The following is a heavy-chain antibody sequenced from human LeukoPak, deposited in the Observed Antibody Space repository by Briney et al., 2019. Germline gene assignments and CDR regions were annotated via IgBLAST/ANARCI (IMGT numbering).Heavy chain of an antibody. Sequence: GESLRLSCAASGFTFSSYSMNWVRQAPGKGLEWVSSISSSSSYIYYADSVKGRFTISRDNAKNSLYLQMNSLRAEDTAVYYCARERGSIAAAGTPYFHYWGQGNLVPVSS. CDR2: ISSSSSYI. CDR1: GFTFSSYS. CDR3: ARERGSIAAAGTPYFHY. D-gene: IGHD6-13*01. V-gene: IGHV3-21*01. J-gene: IGHJ4*02.